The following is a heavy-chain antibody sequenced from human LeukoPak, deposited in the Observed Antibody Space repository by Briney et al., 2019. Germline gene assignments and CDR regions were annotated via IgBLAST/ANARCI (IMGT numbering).Heavy chain of an antibody. J-gene: IGHJ5*02. V-gene: IGHV1-2*02. D-gene: IGHD4-17*01. CDR2: INPNSGGT. CDR3: ARDLGADYGDYVRNWFDP. CDR1: GYTFTGYY. Sequence: GASVKVSCKASGYTFTGYYMHWVRQAPGQGLEWMGWINPNSGGTNYAQKFQGRVTMTRDTSISTAYVELSRLRSDDTAVYYCARDLGADYGDYVRNWFDPWGQGTLVTVSS.